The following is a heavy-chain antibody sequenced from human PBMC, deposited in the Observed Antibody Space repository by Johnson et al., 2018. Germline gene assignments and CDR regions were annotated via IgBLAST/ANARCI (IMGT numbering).Heavy chain of an antibody. J-gene: IGHJ1*01. D-gene: IGHD3-22*01. CDR2: ISGSGGSS. V-gene: IGHV3-23*04. Sequence: VQLVESGGGLVQPGGSLRLSCAASGFTFSSYAMSWVRQAPGKGLEWVSAISGSGGSSYYADSVKGRFTISRDNSKNTLFLQRNSLRAEDTVVYFCAKAEDYYDSRGAFQHWGQGTLVTVSS. CDR1: GFTFSSYA. CDR3: AKAEDYYDSRGAFQH.